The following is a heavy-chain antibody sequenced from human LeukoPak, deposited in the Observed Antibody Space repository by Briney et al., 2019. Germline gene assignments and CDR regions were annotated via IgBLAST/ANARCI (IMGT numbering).Heavy chain of an antibody. J-gene: IGHJ4*02. V-gene: IGHV3-48*01. CDR2: ISSSSSTI. CDR3: ARESSSSWRDFDY. Sequence: GGSLRLSCAASGFTFSSYSMNWVRQAPGKGLEWVSYISSSSSTIYYADSVKGRFTISRDNAKNTLYLQMNSLRAEDTAVYYCARESSSSWRDFDYWGQGTLVTVSS. CDR1: GFTFSSYS. D-gene: IGHD6-13*01.